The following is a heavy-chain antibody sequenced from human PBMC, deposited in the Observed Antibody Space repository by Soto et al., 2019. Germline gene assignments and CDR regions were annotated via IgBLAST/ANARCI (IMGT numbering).Heavy chain of an antibody. CDR3: ARDGRLTGDQYFDY. J-gene: IGHJ4*02. Sequence: GASVKVSCKASGGTFSSYTISWVRQAPGQGLEWMGRIIPILGIANYAQKFQGRVTITADKSTSTAYMELSSLRSEDTAVYYCARDGRLTGDQYFDYWGQGTLVTVSS. D-gene: IGHD7-27*01. CDR1: GGTFSSYT. V-gene: IGHV1-69*04. CDR2: IIPILGIA.